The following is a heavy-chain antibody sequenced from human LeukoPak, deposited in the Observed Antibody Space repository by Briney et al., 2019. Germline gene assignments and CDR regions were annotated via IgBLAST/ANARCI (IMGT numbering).Heavy chain of an antibody. CDR1: GFTFSGFG. CDR2: VKYGGSDK. V-gene: IGHV3-30*02. CDR3: AKDFQWAFDY. Sequence: GGSLRLSCAASGFTFSGFGMHWVRQAHGQGLEWVPFVKYGGSDKRYADSVKGRFTISRDDSKNTVFLQVNSLRDEDTAVYYCAKDFQWAFDYWGQGTQVTVSS. D-gene: IGHD2-8*01. J-gene: IGHJ4*02.